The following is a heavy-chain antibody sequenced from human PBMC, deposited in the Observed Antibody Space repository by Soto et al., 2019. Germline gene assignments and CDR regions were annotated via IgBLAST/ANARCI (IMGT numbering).Heavy chain of an antibody. J-gene: IGHJ6*03. CDR1: GFTFSSYA. CDR2: ISGSGGST. D-gene: IGHD3-9*01. CDR3: AKGSDILTGYYHRDYYYYYMDV. Sequence: GGSLRLSCAASGFTFSSYAMSWVRQAPGKGLEWVSAISGSGGSTYYADSVKGRFTISRDNSKNTLYLQMNSLRAEDTAVYYCAKGSDILTGYYHRDYYYYYMDVWGKGTTVTVSS. V-gene: IGHV3-23*01.